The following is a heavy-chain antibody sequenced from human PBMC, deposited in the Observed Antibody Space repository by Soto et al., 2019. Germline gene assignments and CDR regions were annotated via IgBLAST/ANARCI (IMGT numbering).Heavy chain of an antibody. CDR2: TYYRSKWYN. J-gene: IGHJ4*02. CDR3: ARSDYDFWSGYYNPPHY. Sequence: KQSQTLSLTCAISGDSVSSNSAAWNWIRQSPSRGLEWLGRTYYRSKWYNDYAVSVKSRITINPDTSKNQFSLQLNSVTPEDTAVYYCARSDYDFWSGYYNPPHYWGQGTLVTVSS. CDR1: GDSVSSNSAA. V-gene: IGHV6-1*01. D-gene: IGHD3-3*01.